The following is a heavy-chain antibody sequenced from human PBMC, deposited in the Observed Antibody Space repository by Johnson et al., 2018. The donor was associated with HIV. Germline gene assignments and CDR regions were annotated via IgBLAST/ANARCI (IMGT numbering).Heavy chain of an antibody. CDR2: INSDGSST. Sequence: EVQLVESGGGVVQPGRSLRLSCAASGFTFSSYGMHWVRQAPGKGLVWVSRINSDGSSTTYADSVKGRFTISRDNAKNSLYLQMNSLRVEDTAVYYCAKSPGKDHGGNSGGFDIWGQGTMVTVSS. CDR3: AKSPGKDHGGNSGGFDI. D-gene: IGHD4/OR15-4a*01. J-gene: IGHJ3*02. CDR1: GFTFSSYG. V-gene: IGHV3-74*02.